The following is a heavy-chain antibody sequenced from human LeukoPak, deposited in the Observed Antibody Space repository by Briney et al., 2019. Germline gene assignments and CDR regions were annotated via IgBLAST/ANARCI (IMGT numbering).Heavy chain of an antibody. V-gene: IGHV1-69*13. CDR2: IIPIFGTA. D-gene: IGHD6-19*01. CDR1: GGTFSSYA. CDR3: ARDKRSAGRRLYYFDY. Sequence: SVKVSCKASGGTFSSYAISWVRQAPGQGLEWMGGIIPIFGTANYAQKFQGRVTITADESTSKDYMELSSLRSEDTAVYYCARDKRSAGRRLYYFDYWGQGTLVTVSS. J-gene: IGHJ4*02.